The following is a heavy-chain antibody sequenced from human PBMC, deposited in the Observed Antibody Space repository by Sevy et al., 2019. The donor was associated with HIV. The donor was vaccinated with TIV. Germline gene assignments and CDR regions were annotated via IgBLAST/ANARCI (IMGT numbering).Heavy chain of an antibody. CDR3: ARDLPPSATTVAHFDY. Sequence: GGSLRLSCAASGFTFSSYEMNWVRQAPGKGLEWVSYITNSGSAEYYSDYVRGRFTISRDNTKNSLYLQMNSLRAEDTALYYCARDLPPSATTVAHFDYWGRGTLVTVSS. J-gene: IGHJ4*02. D-gene: IGHD4-17*01. V-gene: IGHV3-48*03. CDR1: GFTFSSYE. CDR2: ITNSGSAE.